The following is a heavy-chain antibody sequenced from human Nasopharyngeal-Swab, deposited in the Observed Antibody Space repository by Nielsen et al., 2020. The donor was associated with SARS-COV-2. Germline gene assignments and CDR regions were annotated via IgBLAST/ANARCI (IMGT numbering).Heavy chain of an antibody. CDR2: IYPGYSDT. V-gene: IGHV5-51*01. J-gene: IGHJ4*02. CDR3: ARRDGYIDDY. D-gene: IGHD5-24*01. Sequence: GESLKTSCQGSGYSLTSYWIGWVRQLPGKGLEWMGIIYPGYSDTRYSPSFQGQVTISADKSISTAYLQWSSLKASDTAMYYCARRDGYIDDYWGQGTLVTVSS. CDR1: GYSLTSYW.